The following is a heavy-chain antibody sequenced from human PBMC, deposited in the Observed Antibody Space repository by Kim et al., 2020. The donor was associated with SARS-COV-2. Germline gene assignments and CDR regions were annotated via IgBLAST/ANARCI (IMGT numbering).Heavy chain of an antibody. V-gene: IGHV3-48*03. J-gene: IGHJ5*02. CDR2: SGGDGSTI. CDR1: GFTFSSYE. CDR3: ARLTSVGVAEDVDP. Sequence: GGSLRLSCVASGFTFSSYEMNWVRQAPGKGLEWVSYSGGDGSTIYYADSVEGRFKISRDNDKRSMDLQRNSLRAEDTGMVHWARLTSVGVAEDVDPGGQG. D-gene: IGHD3-3*01.